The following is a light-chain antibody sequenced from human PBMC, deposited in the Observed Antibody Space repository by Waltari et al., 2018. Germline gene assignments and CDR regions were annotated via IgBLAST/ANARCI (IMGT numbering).Light chain of an antibody. CDR2: NTK. V-gene: IGLV8-61*01. CDR3: ALLVGSGIWV. Sequence: QTVVTQEPSFSVSPGGTVTLSCGLTSGSVSTNNFPSWYQQTPAQAPRTLMHNTKTRSSGVPDRFSGSIVGNNAVLTITGAQTEDESHYYCALLVGSGIWVFGGGTKVTVL. J-gene: IGLJ3*02. CDR1: SGSVSTNNF.